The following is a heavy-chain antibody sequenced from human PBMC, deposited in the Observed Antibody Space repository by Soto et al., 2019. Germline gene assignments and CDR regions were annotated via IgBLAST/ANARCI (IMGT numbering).Heavy chain of an antibody. J-gene: IGHJ4*02. Sequence: SETLSLTCTVSGGSISSGDYYWSWIRQPPGKGLEWIGYIYYSGSTYYNPSLKSRVTILVDTSKNQFSLKLSSVTAADTAVYYCARDKIIGLFDYWGQGTLVTVSS. CDR1: GGSISSGDYY. D-gene: IGHD2-15*01. V-gene: IGHV4-30-4*01. CDR3: ARDKIIGLFDY. CDR2: IYYSGST.